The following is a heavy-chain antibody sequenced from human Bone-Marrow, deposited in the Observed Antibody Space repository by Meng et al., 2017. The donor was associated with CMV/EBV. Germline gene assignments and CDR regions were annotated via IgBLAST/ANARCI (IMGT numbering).Heavy chain of an antibody. Sequence: GGSLRLSCAASGFTFSSYGMHWVRQAPGKGLEWVAVISYDGSNKYYADSVKGRFTISRDNSKNTLYLQMNSLRAEDTAVYYCARDLEIYGDSPRGFDYWGQGTLVTVSS. CDR1: GFTFSSYG. CDR3: ARDLEIYGDSPRGFDY. CDR2: ISYDGSNK. V-gene: IGHV3-30*19. J-gene: IGHJ4*02. D-gene: IGHD4-17*01.